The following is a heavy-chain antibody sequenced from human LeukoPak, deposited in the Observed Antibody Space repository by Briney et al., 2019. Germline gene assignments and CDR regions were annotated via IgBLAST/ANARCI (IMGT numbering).Heavy chain of an antibody. D-gene: IGHD2-2*01. CDR1: GGSFSGYY. J-gene: IGHJ4*02. Sequence: NTSETLSLTCAVYGGSFSGYYWSWIRQPPGKGLEWIGEINHSGSTNYNPSLKSRVTISVDTSKTHFSLKLSSVTAADAAVYYCARGGSIVVVPAKGYYFDSWGQGTLVTVSS. CDR2: INHSGST. CDR3: ARGGSIVVVPAKGYYFDS. V-gene: IGHV4-34*01.